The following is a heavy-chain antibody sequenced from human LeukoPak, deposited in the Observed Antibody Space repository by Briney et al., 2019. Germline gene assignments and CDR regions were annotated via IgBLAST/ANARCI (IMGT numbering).Heavy chain of an antibody. D-gene: IGHD3-22*01. Sequence: SETLSLTCTVSGGSTSSSSYYWGWIRQPPGKGLEWIGSIYYSGSTYYNPSLKSRVTISVDTSKNQFSLKLSSVTAADTAVYYCARELFGYYYDSSGSVDYWGQGTLVTVSS. J-gene: IGHJ4*02. CDR3: ARELFGYYYDSSGSVDY. CDR1: GGSTSSSSYY. V-gene: IGHV4-39*07. CDR2: IYYSGST.